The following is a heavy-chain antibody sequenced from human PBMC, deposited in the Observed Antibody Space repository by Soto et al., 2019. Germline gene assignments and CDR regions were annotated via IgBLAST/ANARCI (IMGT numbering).Heavy chain of an antibody. Sequence: QITLKESGPPLVKPTQTLTLTCTFSGFSLSTSGVGVGWIRQPPGKALEWLAHIYWDDDTRYSSSLTSRLTIXLDNSXXQVLLTMTNMDPVDTATYYCARWNSRGPQANWFDPWGQGTLVTVSS. CDR3: ARWNSRGPQANWFDP. CDR2: IYWDDDT. V-gene: IGHV2-5*02. D-gene: IGHD3-22*01. CDR1: GFSLSTSGVG. J-gene: IGHJ5*02.